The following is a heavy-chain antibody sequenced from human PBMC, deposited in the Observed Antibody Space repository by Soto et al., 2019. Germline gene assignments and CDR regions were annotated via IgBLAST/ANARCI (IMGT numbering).Heavy chain of an antibody. CDR1: GFTFSSYG. D-gene: IGHD3-10*01. CDR3: AKDYIRAYGSGMYGMDV. CDR2: ISYDGSNK. Sequence: QVQLVESGGGVVQPGRSLRLSCAASGFTFSSYGVHWVRQAPGKGLEWVAVISYDGSNKYYADSVKGRFTISRDNSKNTLYLQMNSLRAEDTAVYYCAKDYIRAYGSGMYGMDVWGQGTTVTVSS. J-gene: IGHJ6*02. V-gene: IGHV3-30*18.